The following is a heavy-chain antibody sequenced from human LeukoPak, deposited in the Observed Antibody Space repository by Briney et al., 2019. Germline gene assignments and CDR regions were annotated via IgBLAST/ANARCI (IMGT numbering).Heavy chain of an antibody. V-gene: IGHV3-48*01. CDR2: ISGSSSTI. CDR3: AKAEGVPYAFDI. D-gene: IGHD3-10*01. Sequence: GGSLRLSCAASGFTFSTYTMKWVRQAPGKGLEWVSYISGSSSTIYYADSVKGRFTISRDNAKNSLYLQMNSLRAEDTAVYYCAKAEGVPYAFDIWGQGTMVTVSS. J-gene: IGHJ3*02. CDR1: GFTFSTYT.